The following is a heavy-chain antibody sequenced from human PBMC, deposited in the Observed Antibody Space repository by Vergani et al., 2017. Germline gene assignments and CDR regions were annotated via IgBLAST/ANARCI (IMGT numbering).Heavy chain of an antibody. CDR2: IFSNDEK. J-gene: IGHJ6*03. V-gene: IGHV2-26*01. D-gene: IGHD6-13*01. Sequence: QVTLKESGPVLVKPTETLTLTCTVSGFSLSNARMGVSWIRQPPGKALEWLAHIFSNDEKSYRTSLKSRLTISKDTSKSQVVLTMTNMDPVDTATYYCARDSSSWYGSYYYYYMDVWGKGTTVTVSS. CDR1: GFSLSNARMG. CDR3: ARDSSSWYGSYYYYYMDV.